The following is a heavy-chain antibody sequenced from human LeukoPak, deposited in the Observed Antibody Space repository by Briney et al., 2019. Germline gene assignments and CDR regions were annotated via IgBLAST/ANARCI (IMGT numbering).Heavy chain of an antibody. CDR1: GGSISSYY. CDR3: AASMTTEPRFDY. CDR2: IYYSGST. J-gene: IGHJ4*02. D-gene: IGHD4-17*01. Sequence: SSETLSLTCTVSGGSISSYYWSWIRQPPGKGLEWIGYIYYSGSTNYNASLKSRVTISVDTSKNQFSLRLTSVTAADTAVYYCAASMTTEPRFDYWGQGILVTVSS. V-gene: IGHV4-59*01.